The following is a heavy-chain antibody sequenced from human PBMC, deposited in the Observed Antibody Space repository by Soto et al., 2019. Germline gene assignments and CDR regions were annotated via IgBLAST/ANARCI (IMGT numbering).Heavy chain of an antibody. CDR1: GGTFSSYA. CDR2: IIPIFGTA. J-gene: IGHJ6*02. CDR3: ATEGDGSGSYYYGMDV. Sequence: QVQLVQSGAEVKKPGSSVKVSCKASGGTFSSYAITWVRQAPGQGLEWMGGIIPIFGTANYAQKFQGRVTIXSDESTSTAYMELSSLRSEDTAVYYCATEGDGSGSYYYGMDVWGQGTTVTVSS. D-gene: IGHD3-22*01. V-gene: IGHV1-69*05.